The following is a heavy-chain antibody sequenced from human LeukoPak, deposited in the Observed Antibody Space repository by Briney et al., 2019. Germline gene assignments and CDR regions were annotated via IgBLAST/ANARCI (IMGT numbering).Heavy chain of an antibody. CDR2: IYYRGST. J-gene: IGHJ4*02. CDR1: GGRISSSNYY. Sequence: PSETLSLTCTVSGGRISSSNYYWGWIRQPPGKGLEWIGSIYYRGSTYYNLSFKSRVTISVDTSKNQFSLTLNSVTAADTAVYYCATEWEQLIRTGNFDYWGQGTLVTVSS. D-gene: IGHD1-26*01. CDR3: ATEWEQLIRTGNFDY. V-gene: IGHV4-39*01.